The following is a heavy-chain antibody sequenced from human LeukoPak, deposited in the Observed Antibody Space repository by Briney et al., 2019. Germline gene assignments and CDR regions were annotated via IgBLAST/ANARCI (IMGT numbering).Heavy chain of an antibody. Sequence: GGSLRLSCAASGFTFSIYGMHWVRQAPGKGLEWVAFIRYDGSNKYYADSVKGRFTISRDNSKNTLYLQMNSLRAEDTAVYYCAKAPRITIFGVVISSPNWFDPWGQGTLVTVSS. CDR2: IRYDGSNK. CDR1: GFTFSIYG. V-gene: IGHV3-30*02. CDR3: AKAPRITIFGVVISSPNWFDP. D-gene: IGHD3-3*01. J-gene: IGHJ5*02.